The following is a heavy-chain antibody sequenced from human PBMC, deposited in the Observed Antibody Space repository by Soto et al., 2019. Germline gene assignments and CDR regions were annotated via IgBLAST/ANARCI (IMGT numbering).Heavy chain of an antibody. D-gene: IGHD4-4*01. CDR2: IYPADSDI. Sequence: GESLKISCKASGYSFSSYWIAWVRQMPGKGLEWMGIIYPADSDIRYSESSEGHVTISVDKSISTAYLQWSSLKASDTAMYYCARGGYSGDYYFDYWGQGTLVTVSS. V-gene: IGHV5-51*01. J-gene: IGHJ4*02. CDR3: ARGGYSGDYYFDY. CDR1: GYSFSSYW.